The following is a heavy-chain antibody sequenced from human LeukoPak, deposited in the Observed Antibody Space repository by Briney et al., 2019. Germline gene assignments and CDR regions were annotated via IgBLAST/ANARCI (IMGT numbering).Heavy chain of an antibody. V-gene: IGHV3-30*03. CDR3: ARDRAWNYFDY. CDR1: GFTFSRHG. Sequence: GGSLRLSCAPSGFTFSRHGMHWVRQAPGKGLEWVAIISNDGSRKYYAHSVEGRFTISRDNSKNTLYLQMDSLRAEDTAVYYCARDRAWNYFDYWGQGTLVTVSP. CDR2: ISNDGSRK. J-gene: IGHJ4*02. D-gene: IGHD3-3*01.